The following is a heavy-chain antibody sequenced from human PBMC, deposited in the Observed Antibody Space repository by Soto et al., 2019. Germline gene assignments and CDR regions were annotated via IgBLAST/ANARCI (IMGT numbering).Heavy chain of an antibody. Sequence: GGSLRLSCAASGFTFSSYAMSWVRQAPGKGLEWVSAISGSGGSTYYADSVKGRFTISRDNSKNTLYLQMNSLRAEDTAVYYGAKGFEGPAGCDILTGYYFDYWGQGTLVTVSS. J-gene: IGHJ4*02. CDR2: ISGSGGST. CDR3: AKGFEGPAGCDILTGYYFDY. D-gene: IGHD3-9*01. V-gene: IGHV3-23*01. CDR1: GFTFSSYA.